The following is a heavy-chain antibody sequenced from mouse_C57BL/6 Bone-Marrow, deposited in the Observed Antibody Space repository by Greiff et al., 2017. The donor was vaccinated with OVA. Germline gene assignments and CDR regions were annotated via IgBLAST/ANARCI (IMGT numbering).Heavy chain of an antibody. Sequence: QVQLQQPGAELVKPGASVKMSCKASGYPFTSYWITWVKQRPGPGLEWIGDIYPGSGSTNYNEKFKSKATLTVDTSSSTAYMQLSSLTSEDSAVYYCARDITTVVATGYFDYWGQGTTLTVSS. CDR2: IYPGSGST. CDR3: ARDITTVVATGYFDY. V-gene: IGHV1-55*01. J-gene: IGHJ2*01. CDR1: GYPFTSYW. D-gene: IGHD1-1*01.